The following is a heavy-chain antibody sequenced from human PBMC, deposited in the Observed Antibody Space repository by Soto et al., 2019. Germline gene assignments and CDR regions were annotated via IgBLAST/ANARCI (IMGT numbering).Heavy chain of an antibody. D-gene: IGHD4-17*01. V-gene: IGHV3-30*03. CDR1: GFTFSSYG. CDR2: ISYDGSNK. J-gene: IGHJ4*02. Sequence: GGSLRLSCAASGFTFSSYGMHWVRQAPGKGLEWVAVISYDGSNKYYADSVKGRFTISRDNSKNTLYLQMNSLRAEDTAVYYCALSPATLAVTTTYFDYWGQGTPVTVSS. CDR3: ALSPATLAVTTTYFDY.